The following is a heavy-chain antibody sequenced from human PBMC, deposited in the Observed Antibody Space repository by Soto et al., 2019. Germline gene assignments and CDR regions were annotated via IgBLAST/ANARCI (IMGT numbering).Heavy chain of an antibody. Sequence: QLQLQESGSGLVKPSQTLSLTCAVSGGSISSGGYSCNWIRQPPGKGLEWIGYIYHSGSTYYNPSLKSRVTISVDRSKNQCSLELSSVTAADTAVYYGARGMTTVTTFDYWGQGTLVTVSS. CDR3: ARGMTTVTTFDY. V-gene: IGHV4-30-2*01. CDR2: IYHSGST. D-gene: IGHD4-17*01. J-gene: IGHJ4*02. CDR1: GGSISSGGYS.